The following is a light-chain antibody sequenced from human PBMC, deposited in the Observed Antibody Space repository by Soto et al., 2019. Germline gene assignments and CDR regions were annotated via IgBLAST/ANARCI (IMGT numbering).Light chain of an antibody. CDR2: DAF. CDR1: QNVKTR. Sequence: EKVMTQSPATLSVSPGERATLSCRASQNVKTRLAWYQQKPGQAPRLLIYDAFTRATGIPARFSGSASGTEFTLTISSLPSEDFAVYYCQQYDEWPLTFGGGTKVEIE. J-gene: IGKJ4*01. V-gene: IGKV3-15*01. CDR3: QQYDEWPLT.